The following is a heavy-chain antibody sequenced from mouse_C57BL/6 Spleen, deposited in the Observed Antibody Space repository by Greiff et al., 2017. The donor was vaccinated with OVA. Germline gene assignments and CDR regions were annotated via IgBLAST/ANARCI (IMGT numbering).Heavy chain of an antibody. CDR2: ISDGGSYT. D-gene: IGHD2-4*01. V-gene: IGHV5-4*01. CDR3: AREDYDYPFDY. CDR1: GFTFSSYA. J-gene: IGHJ2*01. Sequence: EVMLVESGGGLVKPGGSLKLSCAASGFTFSSYAMSWVRQTPEKRLEWVATISDGGSYTYYPDNVKGRFTISRDNAKNNLYLQRSHLKSEDTAMYYCAREDYDYPFDYWGQGTTLTVSS.